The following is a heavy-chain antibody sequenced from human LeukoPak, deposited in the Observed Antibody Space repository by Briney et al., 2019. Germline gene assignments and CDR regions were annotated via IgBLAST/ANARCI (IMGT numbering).Heavy chain of an antibody. CDR2: ISWNSGSI. CDR1: GFTFDDYA. J-gene: IGHJ3*02. CDR3: AKDLFPGSTARNDAFDI. Sequence: PGGSLRLSCAASGFTFDDYAMHWVRQAPGKGLEWVSGISWNSGSIGYADSVKGRFTISRDNAKNSLYLQMNSLRAEDVALYYCAKDLFPGSTARNDAFDIWGQGTMVTVSS. D-gene: IGHD1-14*01. V-gene: IGHV3-9*03.